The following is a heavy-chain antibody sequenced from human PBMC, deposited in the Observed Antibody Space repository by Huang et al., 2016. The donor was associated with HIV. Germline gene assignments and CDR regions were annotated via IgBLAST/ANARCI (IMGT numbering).Heavy chain of an antibody. V-gene: IGHV4-39*01. D-gene: IGHD6-13*01. CDR3: ASQHIGAAATWF. CDR1: GDFISSTNYS. J-gene: IGHJ4*02. Sequence: QLQLQESGPGQVKPSETLSLTCTVSGDFISSTNYSWGWIRQSPGKGRGWVGSVYQSVKTNYNPSLNSRVTLSVDTSRNQFSLRLNSVTAADTAVYYCASQHIGAAATWFWGRGTQVAVSS. CDR2: VYQSVKT.